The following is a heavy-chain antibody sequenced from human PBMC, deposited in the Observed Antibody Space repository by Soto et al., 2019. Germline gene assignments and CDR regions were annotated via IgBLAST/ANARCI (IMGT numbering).Heavy chain of an antibody. CDR2: ISYDGSNK. Sequence: GGSLRLSCAASGFTFSSYAMHWVRQAPGKGLEWVAVISYDGSNKYYADSVKGRFTISRDNSKNTLYLQMNSLRAEDTAVYYCARDLGGLDRNSYAYYYGMDVWGQGTTVTVS. CDR1: GFTFSSYA. V-gene: IGHV3-30-3*01. CDR3: ARDLGGLDRNSYAYYYGMDV. J-gene: IGHJ6*02. D-gene: IGHD5-18*01.